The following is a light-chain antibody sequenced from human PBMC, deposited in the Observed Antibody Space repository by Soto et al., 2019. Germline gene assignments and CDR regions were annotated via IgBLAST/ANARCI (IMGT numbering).Light chain of an antibody. V-gene: IGKV3-11*01. CDR3: QQRSNWPWT. CDR1: QSVSSL. CDR2: AAS. J-gene: IGKJ1*01. Sequence: IVLTQSPATLYSSPGEEATLSCGASQSVSSLLAWYQQKPGQAPRLLIYAASNRATGIPARFSGSGSGTDFTLTISRLEPEDFAVYYCQQRSNWPWTFGQGTKVDIK.